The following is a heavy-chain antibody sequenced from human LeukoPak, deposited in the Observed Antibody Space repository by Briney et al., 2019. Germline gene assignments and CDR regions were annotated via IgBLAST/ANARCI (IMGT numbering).Heavy chain of an antibody. CDR2: ISDSGGST. V-gene: IGHV3-23*01. CDR1: GFTFSSYG. J-gene: IGHJ4*02. D-gene: IGHD3-10*01. Sequence: PGGSLRLSCAASGFTFSSYGMSWVRQAPGKGLEWVSAISDSGGSTYYADSVKGRFTISRDNSKNTLYLQMNSLRAEDTAVYYCAKDAMVRGVITRSKFDSWGQGTLVTVSS. CDR3: AKDAMVRGVITRSKFDS.